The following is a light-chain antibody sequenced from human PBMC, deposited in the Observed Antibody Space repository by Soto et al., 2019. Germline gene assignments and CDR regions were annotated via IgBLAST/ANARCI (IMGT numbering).Light chain of an antibody. CDR3: SSYTNTNTWV. CDR2: EVT. Sequence: QSALTQPASVSESPGQSITISCTGTSSDVGGYNFVSWYQQNPGDAPKLVIYEVTNRPSGVSNRFSGSKSGNTASLTISGLQAEDEADYYCSSYTNTNTWVFGGGTKLTVL. V-gene: IGLV2-14*01. CDR1: SSDVGGYNF. J-gene: IGLJ3*02.